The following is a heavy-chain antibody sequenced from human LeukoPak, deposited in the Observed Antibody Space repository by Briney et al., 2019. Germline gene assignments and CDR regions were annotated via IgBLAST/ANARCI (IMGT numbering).Heavy chain of an antibody. CDR2: ISSNGGST. Sequence: GGSLRLSCSASGFTFSSYAMHWVRQAPGKGLEYVSAISSNGGSTYYADSVKGRFTFSRDNSENTLFLQVSSLRAEDTAVYYCVKGAAAGIFEGSTGFDYWGQGTLVTVSS. CDR1: GFTFSSYA. V-gene: IGHV3-64D*09. CDR3: VKGAAAGIFEGSTGFDY. D-gene: IGHD6-13*01. J-gene: IGHJ4*02.